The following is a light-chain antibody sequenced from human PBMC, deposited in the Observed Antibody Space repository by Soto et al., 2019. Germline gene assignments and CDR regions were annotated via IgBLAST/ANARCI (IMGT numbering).Light chain of an antibody. J-gene: IGKJ1*01. Sequence: DIQMTQSPSSLSASVGDRVTITCRATQSISTYLAWYQQKPGKVPKLLIYAASTLQSGVPSRFSGSGSGTDFTLTISSLQAEDVAVYYCQQYYSPPWTFGQGTKVDIK. CDR3: QQYYSPPWT. CDR2: AAS. CDR1: QSISTY. V-gene: IGKV1-27*01.